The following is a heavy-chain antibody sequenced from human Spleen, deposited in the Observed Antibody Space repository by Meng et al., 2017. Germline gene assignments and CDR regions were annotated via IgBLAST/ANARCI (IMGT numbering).Heavy chain of an antibody. CDR1: GFTFDDYA. CDR3: AKVEYKSGAYYFDY. D-gene: IGHD3-10*01. V-gene: IGHV3-9*01. CDR2: ISWNSGSI. Sequence: SLKISCAASGFTFDDYAMHWVRQAPGKGLEWVSGISWNSGSIGYADSVKGRFTISRDNAKNSLYLQMNSLRPEDTALYYCAKVEYKSGAYYFDYWGQGTLVTVS. J-gene: IGHJ4*02.